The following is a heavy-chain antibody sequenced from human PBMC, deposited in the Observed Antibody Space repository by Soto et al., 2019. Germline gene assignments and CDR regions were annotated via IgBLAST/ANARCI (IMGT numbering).Heavy chain of an antibody. CDR1: VFTFAGYA. V-gene: IGHV3-9*01. CDR2: ISWNSGSI. J-gene: IGHJ6*02. Sequence: SLRLSCSASVFTFAGYARHWVRHAPGKGLEWVSGISWNSGSIGYADSVKGRFTISRDNAKNSLYLQMNSLRAEDTALYYCAKDIGGRYHYYYYGMDGWGQGTTVTVSS. CDR3: AKDIGGRYHYYYYGMDG. D-gene: IGHD3-16*01.